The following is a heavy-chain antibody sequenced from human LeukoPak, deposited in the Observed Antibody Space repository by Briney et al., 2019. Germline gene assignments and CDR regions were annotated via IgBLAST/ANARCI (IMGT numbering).Heavy chain of an antibody. D-gene: IGHD2-15*01. CDR3: ARGPPRYCSGGSCSPFDY. Sequence: ASVKVSCKASGYTFTGYYMHWVRQAPGQGLEWMGWINPNSGGTNYAQKFQGRATMTRDTSISTAYMELSRLRSDDTAVYYCARGPPRYCSGGSCSPFDYWGQGTLVTVSP. V-gene: IGHV1-2*02. J-gene: IGHJ4*02. CDR2: INPNSGGT. CDR1: GYTFTGYY.